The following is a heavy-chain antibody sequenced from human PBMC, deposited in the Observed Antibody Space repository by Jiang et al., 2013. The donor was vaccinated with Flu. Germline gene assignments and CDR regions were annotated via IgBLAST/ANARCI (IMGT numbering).Heavy chain of an antibody. CDR2: IYYSGST. Sequence: GSISSGGYYWSWIRQHPGKGLEWIGYIYYSGSTYYNPSLKSRVTISVDTSKNQFSLKLSSVTAADTAVYYCASRPTYYYGSGSGVGFDYWGQGTLVTVSS. D-gene: IGHD3-10*01. CDR3: ASRPTYYYGSGSGVGFDY. J-gene: IGHJ4*02. CDR1: GSISSGGYY. V-gene: IGHV4-31*02.